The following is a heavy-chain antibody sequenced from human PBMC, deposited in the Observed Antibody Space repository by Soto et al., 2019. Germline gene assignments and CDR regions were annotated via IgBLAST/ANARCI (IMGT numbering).Heavy chain of an antibody. CDR1: GGSISSSSYY. V-gene: IGHV4-39*01. CDR2: IYYSGST. D-gene: IGHD3-9*01. J-gene: IGHJ5*02. Sequence: SETLSLTCTVSGGSISSSSYYWGWIRQPPGKGLEWIGSIYYSGSTYYNPSLKSRVTIPVDTSKNQFSLKLSSVTAADTAVYYCARGAPDYDILTGPSFDPWGQGTLVTVSS. CDR3: ARGAPDYDILTGPSFDP.